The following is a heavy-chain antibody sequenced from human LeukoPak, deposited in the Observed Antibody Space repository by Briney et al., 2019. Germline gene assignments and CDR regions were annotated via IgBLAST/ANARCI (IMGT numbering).Heavy chain of an antibody. CDR2: IYYSGTT. V-gene: IGHV4-39*01. CDR1: GGFISSSSYY. D-gene: IGHD6-19*01. Sequence: SETLSLTCTVSGGFISSSSYYWGWIRQPPGKGLEWIGSIYYSGTTYYNPSLKSRVTISVDTSKNQFSLKLSSVTAADTAVYYCARQTSSGGWLYYFDYWGQGTLVTVSS. J-gene: IGHJ4*02. CDR3: ARQTSSGGWLYYFDY.